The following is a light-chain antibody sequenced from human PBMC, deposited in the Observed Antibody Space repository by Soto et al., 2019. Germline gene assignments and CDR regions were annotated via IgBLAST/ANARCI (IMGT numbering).Light chain of an antibody. CDR2: DVS. V-gene: IGLV2-14*01. J-gene: IGLJ2*01. Sequence: QSALTQPASVSGSPGQSITISCTGTSSDVGGYNFVSWYQQHPGKAPKLMIYDVSNRPSGVSNRFSGSKSDNTASLSTSGLQAEDEADYYCSSYTSSKTLVFGGGTKVTVL. CDR1: SSDVGGYNF. CDR3: SSYTSSKTLV.